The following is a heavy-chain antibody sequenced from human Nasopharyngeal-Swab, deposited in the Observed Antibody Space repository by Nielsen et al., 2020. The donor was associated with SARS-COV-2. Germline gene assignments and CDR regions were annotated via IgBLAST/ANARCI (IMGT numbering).Heavy chain of an antibody. D-gene: IGHD6-19*01. CDR2: IYYSGNT. J-gene: IGHJ4*02. V-gene: IGHV4-39*01. Sequence: SETLSLTCTVSGGSISSSNYYWGWIRQPPGKGLEWIGTIYYSGNTYYNPSLKSRVTISVDRSKNQFSLKLSSVTAADTAVYYCARQTPIYSSGWYGGYHFDYWGQGALVTVSS. CDR1: GGSISSSNYY. CDR3: ARQTPIYSSGWYGGYHFDY.